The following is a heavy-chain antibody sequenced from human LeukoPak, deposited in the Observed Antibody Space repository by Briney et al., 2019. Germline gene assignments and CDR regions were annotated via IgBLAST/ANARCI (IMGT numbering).Heavy chain of an antibody. D-gene: IGHD3-22*01. V-gene: IGHV3-21*01. CDR2: ISSSSSYI. Sequence: GGSLRLSCAASGFTFSSYSMNWVRQAPGKGLEWVSSISSSSSYIYYADSVKGRFTISRDNAKNSLYLQMNSLRAEDTAVYYCAREEPDYYDSSGYYTYYFDYWGQGTPVTVSS. J-gene: IGHJ4*02. CDR3: AREEPDYYDSSGYYTYYFDY. CDR1: GFTFSSYS.